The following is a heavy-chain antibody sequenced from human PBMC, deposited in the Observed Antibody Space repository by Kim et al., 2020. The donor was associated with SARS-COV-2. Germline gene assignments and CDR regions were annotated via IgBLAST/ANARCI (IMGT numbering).Heavy chain of an antibody. Sequence: SVKVSCKASGGTFSSYAISWVRQAPGQGLEWMGGIIPIFGTANYAQKFQGRVTITADESTSTAYMELSSLRSEDTAVYYCARGIAAYYYYYGMDVWGQGTTVTVSS. CDR2: IIPIFGTA. V-gene: IGHV1-69*13. D-gene: IGHD6-13*01. J-gene: IGHJ6*02. CDR3: ARGIAAYYYYYGMDV. CDR1: GGTFSSYA.